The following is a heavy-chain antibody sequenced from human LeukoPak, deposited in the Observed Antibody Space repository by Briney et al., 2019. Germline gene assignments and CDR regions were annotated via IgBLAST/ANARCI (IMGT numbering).Heavy chain of an antibody. V-gene: IGHV1-69*05. CDR3: ARETVATLDAFYYYYYMDV. J-gene: IGHJ6*03. D-gene: IGHD5-12*01. CDR2: IIPIFGTA. CDR1: GGTFSSYA. Sequence: SVKVSCKASGGTFSSYAISWVRQAPGQGLEWMGGIIPIFGTANYAQKLQGRVTMTTDTSTSTACMELRSLRSDDTAVYYCARETVATLDAFYYYYYMDVWGKGTTVTVSS.